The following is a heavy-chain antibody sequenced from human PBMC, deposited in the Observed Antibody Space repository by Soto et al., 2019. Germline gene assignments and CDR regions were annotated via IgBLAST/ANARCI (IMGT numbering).Heavy chain of an antibody. J-gene: IGHJ4*02. D-gene: IGHD3-22*01. V-gene: IGHV4-30-2*01. CDR3: ARSYYYDSSGYSQPGY. Sequence: SETLSLTCAVSGGSISSGGYSWSWIRQPPGKGLEWTGYIYHSGSTYYNPSLKSRVTISVDRSKNQFSLKLSSVTAADTAVYYCARSYYYDSSGYSQPGYWGQGTLVTVSS. CDR1: GGSISSGGYS. CDR2: IYHSGST.